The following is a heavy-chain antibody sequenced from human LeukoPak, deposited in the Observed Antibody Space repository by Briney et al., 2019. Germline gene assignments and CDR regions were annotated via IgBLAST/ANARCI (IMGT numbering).Heavy chain of an antibody. D-gene: IGHD6-19*01. CDR3: ARDRGGSGWPRPYYFEV. CDR1: GYTLTGYY. Sequence: ASVKVSCKASGYTLTGYYLHWVRQAPGQGLEWMGWINPNIGATHSAQKFQGRTTMTRASTTSTAYMALSRLRPDGTAVYYCARDRGGSGWPRPYYFEVWGQGTLVTVSS. CDR2: INPNIGAT. V-gene: IGHV1-2*02. J-gene: IGHJ4*02.